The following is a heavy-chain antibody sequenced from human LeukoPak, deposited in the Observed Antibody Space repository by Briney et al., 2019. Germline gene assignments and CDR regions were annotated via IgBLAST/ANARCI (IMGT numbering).Heavy chain of an antibody. V-gene: IGHV4-39*01. J-gene: IGHJ4*02. D-gene: IGHD3-10*01. Sequence: PSETLSLTCTVSGGSIGTSSYYWAWIRQPPGKGLEWIGSVYYSGTTNYNPSLKSRVTISIDTSRSRFSLKLSSVTAADTAVYYCARHGVGRGGDFDYWGQGTLVTVSS. CDR1: GGSIGTSSYY. CDR3: ARHGVGRGGDFDY. CDR2: VYYSGTT.